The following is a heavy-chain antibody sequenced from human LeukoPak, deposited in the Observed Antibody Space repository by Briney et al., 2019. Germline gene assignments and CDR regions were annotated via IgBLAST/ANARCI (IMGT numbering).Heavy chain of an antibody. V-gene: IGHV1-46*01. Sequence: ASVKVSCKASGYTFTSYYMHWVRQAPGQGLEWMGIIDPSGGSTSYAQKFQGRVTMTRDTSTSTVYMEQSSLRSEDTAVYYCARADMYLDYGSGSTYYYYYGMDVWGQGTTVTVSS. J-gene: IGHJ6*02. CDR3: ARADMYLDYGSGSTYYYYYGMDV. D-gene: IGHD3-10*01. CDR2: IDPSGGST. CDR1: GYTFTSYY.